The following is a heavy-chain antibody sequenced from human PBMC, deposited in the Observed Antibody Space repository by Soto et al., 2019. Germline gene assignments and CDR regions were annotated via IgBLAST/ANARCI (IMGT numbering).Heavy chain of an antibody. CDR2: ISYDGSDE. CDR3: AKPLYSGYYCLDY. J-gene: IGHJ4*02. Sequence: GGSLRLSCAASGFDFSIYGMHWFRQAPGKGLEWVAAISYDGSDENFADSVKGRFTISRDNSKNTLFLQMNSLRVEDTAIYYCAKPLYSGYYCLDYWGQGTLVTVSS. V-gene: IGHV3-30*18. D-gene: IGHD5-12*01. CDR1: GFDFSIYG.